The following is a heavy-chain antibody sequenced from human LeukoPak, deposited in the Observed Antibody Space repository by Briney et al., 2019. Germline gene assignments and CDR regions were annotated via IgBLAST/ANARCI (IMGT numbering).Heavy chain of an antibody. CDR2: IIPIFGTP. CDR1: GDTFSTFSSYA. J-gene: IGHJ4*02. V-gene: IGHV1-69*05. CDR3: ARSLEYGRYCSGGSCYSPFNY. Sequence: GASVKVSCKASGDTFSTFSSYATSWVRQAPGQGLEWMGGIIPIFGTPNYAQNFQGRVTITTDESTSTAYMELSSLRSEDTAVYYCARSLEYGRYCSGGSCYSPFNYWGQGTLVTVSS. D-gene: IGHD2-15*01.